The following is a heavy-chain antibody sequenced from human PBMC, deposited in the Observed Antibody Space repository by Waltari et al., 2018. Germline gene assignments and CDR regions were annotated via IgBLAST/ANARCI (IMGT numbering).Heavy chain of an antibody. J-gene: IGHJ5*02. CDR1: GYTFTGYY. V-gene: IGHV1-2*06. Sequence: QVQLVQSGAEVKKPGASVKVPCKASGYTFTGYYIHWVRQAPGQGLEWMGRINPNSGGTNYAQKFQGRVTMTRDTSISTAYMELSRLRSDDTAVYYCARVYSSSWYMWFDPWGQGTLVTVSS. CDR3: ARVYSSSWYMWFDP. D-gene: IGHD6-13*01. CDR2: INPNSGGT.